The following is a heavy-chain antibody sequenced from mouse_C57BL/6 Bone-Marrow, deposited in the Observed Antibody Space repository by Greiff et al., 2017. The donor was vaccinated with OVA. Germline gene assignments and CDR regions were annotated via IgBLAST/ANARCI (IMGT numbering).Heavy chain of an antibody. Sequence: EVMLVESGGDLVKPGGSLKLSCAASGFTFSSYGMSWVRQTPDKRLEWVATISSGGSYTYYPDSVKGRFTISRDNAKNTLYLQMSSLKAEDTAMYYCARRPLGQDYWGQGTTLTVSS. V-gene: IGHV5-6*02. D-gene: IGHD4-1*01. CDR2: ISSGGSYT. J-gene: IGHJ2*01. CDR3: ARRPLGQDY. CDR1: GFTFSSYG.